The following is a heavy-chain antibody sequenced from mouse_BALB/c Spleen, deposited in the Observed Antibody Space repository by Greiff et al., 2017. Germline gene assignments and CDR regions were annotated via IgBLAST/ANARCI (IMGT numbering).Heavy chain of an antibody. CDR2: IDPENGDT. J-gene: IGHJ2*01. CDR3: RRWLQDFDY. CDR1: GFNIKDYY. D-gene: IGHD2-3*01. Sequence: VQLQQSGAELVRSGASVKLSCTASGFNIKDYYMHWVKQRPEQGLEWIGWIDPENGDTEYAPKFQGKATMTADTSSNTAYLQLSSLTSEDTAVYYCRRWLQDFDYGGKGTTLTVSS. V-gene: IGHV14-4*02.